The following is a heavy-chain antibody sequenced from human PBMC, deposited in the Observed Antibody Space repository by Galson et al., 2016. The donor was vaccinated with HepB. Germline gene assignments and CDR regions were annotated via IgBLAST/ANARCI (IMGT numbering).Heavy chain of an antibody. V-gene: IGHV1-46*01. D-gene: IGHD1-26*01. CDR1: GYTFTSYH. J-gene: IGHJ2*01. CDR2: INPSGGST. CDR3: ARVAIVGVTDYWYFGL. Sequence: SVKVSCKASGYTFTSYHMHWVRQAPGQGLEWMGLINPSGGSTSYPQNFQGRVTVTRDTSTSTVYMELSSLRSEDTAVYYCARVAIVGVTDYWYFGLWDRGTLVIVSS.